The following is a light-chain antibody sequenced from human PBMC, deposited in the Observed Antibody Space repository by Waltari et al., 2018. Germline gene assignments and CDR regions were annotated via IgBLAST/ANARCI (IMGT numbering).Light chain of an antibody. Sequence: QSVLTQPPSASGTPGQTVPISCSGSNSNIATNYVCWYQQVPGTAPNLLLYRNNQRPPAVPDRVSGYKYGTSASLATSGLRSEDEADYYCAAWDDSLSGWVFGGGTKLTVL. V-gene: IGLV1-47*01. J-gene: IGLJ3*02. CDR3: AAWDDSLSGWV. CDR2: RNN. CDR1: NSNIATNY.